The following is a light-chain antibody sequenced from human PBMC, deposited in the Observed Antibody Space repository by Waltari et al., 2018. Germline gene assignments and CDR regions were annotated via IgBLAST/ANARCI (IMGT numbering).Light chain of an antibody. J-gene: IGLJ3*02. CDR1: SSHIGTNT. V-gene: IGLV1-44*01. CDR3: AAWDDSLIGRV. CDR2: ANY. Sequence: QSVLTQPPSTSGTPGQTVTIPCSGSSSHIGTNTVTWYQQFPGTAPKVLVFANYHRPSGVPNRFSASKSGTSASLVISGLQSEDEGDYFCAAWDDSLIGRVFGGGTTLTVL.